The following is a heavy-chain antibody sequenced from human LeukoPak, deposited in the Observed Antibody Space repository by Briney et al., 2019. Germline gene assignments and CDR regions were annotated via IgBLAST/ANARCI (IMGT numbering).Heavy chain of an antibody. CDR2: IYRVDSDI. J-gene: IGHJ6*02. Sequence: PGESLKISCKASGFSFTFTKNWIGWVRQVPGKGLEWMGIIYRVDSDIRYNPSFQGQVTISVDKSISTTYLQWSSLKASDTAIYYCARHLATVTASRQYYYYGMDVWGQGTTVTVSS. CDR3: ARHLATVTASRQYYYYGMDV. D-gene: IGHD4-17*01. CDR1: GFSFTFTKNW. V-gene: IGHV5-51*01.